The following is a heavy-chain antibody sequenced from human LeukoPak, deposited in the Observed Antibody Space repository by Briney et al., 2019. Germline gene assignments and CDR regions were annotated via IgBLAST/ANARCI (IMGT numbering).Heavy chain of an antibody. CDR2: ITGSGGST. CDR1: GFTFSSYA. CDR3: AKGTGTSGYYYMFDY. Sequence: PGGSLRLSCAASGFTFSSYAMSWVRQAPGKGLEWVSAITGSGGSTYYADSVKGRFTISRGNSKNTLYLQMNSLRAEDTAVYYCAKGTGTSGYYYMFDYWGQGTLVTVSS. D-gene: IGHD3-22*01. J-gene: IGHJ4*02. V-gene: IGHV3-23*01.